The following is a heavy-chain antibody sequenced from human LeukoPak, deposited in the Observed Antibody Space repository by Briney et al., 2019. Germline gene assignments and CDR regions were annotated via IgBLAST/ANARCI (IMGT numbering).Heavy chain of an antibody. CDR1: GFTFSSYA. CDR3: ANASMVHKYDYWY. CDR2: ISGSGGSI. D-gene: IGHD2/OR15-2a*01. Sequence: PGGSLRLSCAASGFTFSSYAMRWVRQAPGKGLEWVSAISGSGGSIYYADSVKGRFTISRDNSKNTLYLQMNSLRAEDTAVYYCANASMVHKYDYWYWGQGTLVTVAS. V-gene: IGHV3-23*01. J-gene: IGHJ4*02.